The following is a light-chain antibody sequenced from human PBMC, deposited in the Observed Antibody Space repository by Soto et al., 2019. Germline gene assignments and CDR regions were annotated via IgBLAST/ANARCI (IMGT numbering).Light chain of an antibody. CDR2: TTF. CDR3: QQANSFPIT. CDR1: QGISSR. J-gene: IGKJ5*01. V-gene: IGKV1D-12*01. Sequence: DIQMTQSPSSVAASVVYRVSITSGASQGISSRLAWYQQKPGKAPKLLIYTTFILQSGVPSRFSGSGSGTDFTLSISSLQPEDFATYYCQQANSFPITFGQGTRLEIK.